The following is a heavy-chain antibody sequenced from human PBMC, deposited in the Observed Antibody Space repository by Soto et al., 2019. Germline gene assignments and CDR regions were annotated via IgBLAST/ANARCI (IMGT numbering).Heavy chain of an antibody. D-gene: IGHD6-19*01. Sequence: QVQLVQSGAEVKKPGASVKVSCKASGYTFTSYYMHWVRQAPGQGLEWMGIINPSGGSTSYEQKFQGRVTMTRDTSTSTVYMELSSLRYEDTAVYYCARDTSGSYVGYSSGWCDYWGQGTLVTVSS. J-gene: IGHJ4*02. CDR3: ARDTSGSYVGYSSGWCDY. V-gene: IGHV1-46*01. CDR1: GYTFTSYY. CDR2: INPSGGST.